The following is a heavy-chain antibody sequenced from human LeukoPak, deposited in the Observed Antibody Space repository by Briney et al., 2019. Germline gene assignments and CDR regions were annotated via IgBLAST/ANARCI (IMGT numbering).Heavy chain of an antibody. CDR2: ISSSGSTI. Sequence: GGSLRLSCAASGFTFSDYYMSWIRQAPGKGLKWVSYISSSGSTIYYADSVKGRFTISRDNAKNSLYLQMNSLRAEDTAVYYCARGSYDSSGYYWFDPWGQGTLVTVSS. V-gene: IGHV3-11*04. CDR1: GFTFSDYY. CDR3: ARGSYDSSGYYWFDP. D-gene: IGHD3-22*01. J-gene: IGHJ5*02.